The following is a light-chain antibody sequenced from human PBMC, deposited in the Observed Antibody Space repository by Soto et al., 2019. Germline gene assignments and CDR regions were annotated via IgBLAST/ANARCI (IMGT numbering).Light chain of an antibody. J-gene: IGKJ5*01. CDR3: QQRYTTPIA. CDR2: AAS. V-gene: IGKV1-39*01. CDR1: QTISSH. Sequence: PMTQSPSTLSASVGAMVIITWPASQTISSHLNWYQQKPGKAPNLLVYAASSLQSGVPSRFTGSGSGTDFTLTISSLQPEEFATYFCQQRYTTPIAFGQGTRLEI.